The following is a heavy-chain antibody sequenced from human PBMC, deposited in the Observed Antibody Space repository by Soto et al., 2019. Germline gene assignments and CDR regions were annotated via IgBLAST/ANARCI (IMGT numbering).Heavy chain of an antibody. CDR2: ISGSGGST. CDR1: GFTFSSYA. Sequence: GGSLRLSCAASGFTFSSYAMSWVRQAPGKGLEWVSAISGSGGSTYYADSVKGRFTISRDNSKNTLYLQMNSLRAEDTAVYYCAKGGGFGELYYYYYGMDVWGQGTTVTVSS. D-gene: IGHD3-10*01. CDR3: AKGGGFGELYYYYYGMDV. J-gene: IGHJ6*02. V-gene: IGHV3-23*01.